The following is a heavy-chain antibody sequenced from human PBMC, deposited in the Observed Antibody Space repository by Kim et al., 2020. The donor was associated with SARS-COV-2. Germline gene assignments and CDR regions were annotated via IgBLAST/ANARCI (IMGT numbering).Heavy chain of an antibody. CDR3: VRVARQQQVEGWIDT. CDR2: ISGSSRYT. D-gene: IGHD6-13*01. Sequence: GGSLRLSCAASGFTFSDYYMSWIRQAPGKGLEWISYISGSSRYTNYANSVKGRFTISRDNAKNSLYPQMNSRRPEDTAVYYCVRVARQQQVEGWIDTWGQGTLVSVSS. V-gene: IGHV3-11*05. J-gene: IGHJ5*02. CDR1: GFTFSDYY.